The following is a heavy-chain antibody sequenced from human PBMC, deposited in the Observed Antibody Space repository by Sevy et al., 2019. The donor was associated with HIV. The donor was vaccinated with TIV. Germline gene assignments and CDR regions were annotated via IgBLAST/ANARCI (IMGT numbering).Heavy chain of an antibody. J-gene: IGHJ6*02. CDR2: IKSKTDGGTT. Sequence: GGSLRLSCAASGFTFSNAWMSWVRQAPGKGLEWVGRIKSKTDGGTTDYAAPVKGRFTISRDDSKNTLYLQMNSLKTEDTAVYYCTIDPHYGDSSGIYYYYGMDVWGQGTTVTVSS. CDR1: GFTFSNAW. V-gene: IGHV3-15*01. D-gene: IGHD4-17*01. CDR3: TIDPHYGDSSGIYYYYGMDV.